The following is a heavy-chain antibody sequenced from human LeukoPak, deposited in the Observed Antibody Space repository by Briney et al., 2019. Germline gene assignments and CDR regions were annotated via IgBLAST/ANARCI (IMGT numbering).Heavy chain of an antibody. D-gene: IGHD5-24*01. CDR1: GGSISSGGYY. CDR2: IYYSGST. CDR3: ARGRRWLQSLGLFDY. Sequence: SETLSLTCTASGGSISSGGYYWSWIRQHPGKGLEWIGYIYYSGSTYYNPSLKSRVTLSVDTSKNQFSLKLSSVTAADTAVYYCARGRRWLQSLGLFDYWGQGTLVTVSS. V-gene: IGHV4-31*03. J-gene: IGHJ4*02.